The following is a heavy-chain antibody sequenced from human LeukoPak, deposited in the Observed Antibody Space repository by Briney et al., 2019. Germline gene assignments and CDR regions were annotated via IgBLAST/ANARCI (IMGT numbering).Heavy chain of an antibody. CDR1: GGSISSSSYY. J-gene: IGHJ4*02. CDR3: ARGLGIVVVPAAIYFDY. Sequence: SETLSLTCTVSGGSISSSSYYWGWIRQPPGKGLEWIGSIYYSGSTYYNPSLKSRVTISVDTSKNQFSLKLSSVTAADTAVYYCARGLGIVVVPAAIYFDYWGQGTLVTVSS. D-gene: IGHD2-2*01. V-gene: IGHV4-39*01. CDR2: IYYSGST.